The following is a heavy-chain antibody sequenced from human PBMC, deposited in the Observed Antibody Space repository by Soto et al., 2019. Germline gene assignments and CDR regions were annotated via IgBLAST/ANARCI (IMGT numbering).Heavy chain of an antibody. D-gene: IGHD2-8*01. CDR1: GFAFVNNS. J-gene: IGHJ4*02. V-gene: IGHV3-66*01. CDR2: INSGGNT. Sequence: GDSLSLSFAASGFAFVNNSMSWVRQAPGKGLEWVSAINSGGNTYYADSVKGRFTISRDNSKNTVYLQMNSLRAEDTAVYYCEGWRVGVFEPLDYWGQGT. CDR3: EGWRVGVFEPLDY.